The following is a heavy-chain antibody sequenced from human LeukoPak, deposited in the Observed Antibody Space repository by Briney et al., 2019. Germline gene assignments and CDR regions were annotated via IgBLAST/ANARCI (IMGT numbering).Heavy chain of an antibody. D-gene: IGHD4-23*01. CDR2: ISWNSGSI. J-gene: IGHJ4*02. CDR1: GFTFDDYA. CDR3: ARALSRGARWFPSALDY. V-gene: IGHV3-9*01. Sequence: GGTLRLSCAASGFTFDDYAMHWVRQAPGKGLEWVSGISWNSGSIGYADSVKGRFTISRDNAKNSLYLQMNSLRAEDTAVYYCARALSRGARWFPSALDYWGQGTLVTVSS.